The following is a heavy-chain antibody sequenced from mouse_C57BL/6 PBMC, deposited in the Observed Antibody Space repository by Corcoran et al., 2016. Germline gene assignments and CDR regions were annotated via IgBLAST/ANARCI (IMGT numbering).Heavy chain of an antibody. CDR1: GYTFTDYY. CDR3: ARSGTTVVDTYFDY. D-gene: IGHD1-1*01. V-gene: IGHV1-26*01. Sequence: EVQLQQSGPELVKPGASVKISCKASGYTFTDYYMNWVKQSHGKSLEWIGDINPNNGGTSYNQKFKGKATLTVDKSSSTAYMELRSLTSEDSAVYYCARSGTTVVDTYFDYWGQGTTLTVSS. J-gene: IGHJ2*01. CDR2: INPNNGGT.